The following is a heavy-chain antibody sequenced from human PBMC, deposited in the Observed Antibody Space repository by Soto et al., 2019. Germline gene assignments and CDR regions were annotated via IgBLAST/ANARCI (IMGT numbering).Heavy chain of an antibody. CDR1: GYSFSGYY. J-gene: IGHJ4*02. Sequence: ASVKVSCKASGYSFSGYYIQWVRQAPGQGPEWLGWIFPNTETTDSSKKFQGRVTMTSDMSTRTVYMELRDLRSDDTAVYYCVSLQTSGWPGVHWGQGTLVTVSS. CDR3: VSLQTSGWPGVH. D-gene: IGHD6-25*01. V-gene: IGHV1-2*02. CDR2: IFPNTETT.